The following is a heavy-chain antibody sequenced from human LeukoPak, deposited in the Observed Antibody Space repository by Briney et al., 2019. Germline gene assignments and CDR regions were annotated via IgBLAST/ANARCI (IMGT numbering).Heavy chain of an antibody. J-gene: IGHJ3*02. D-gene: IGHD3-22*01. CDR1: GGTFSSYA. Sequence: ASVKVSCEASGGTFSSYAISWVRQAPGQGLEWMGGIIPIFGTANYAQKFQGRVTITADESTSTAYMELSSLRSEDTAVYYCARDHYDSREDAFDIWGQGTMVTVSS. CDR3: ARDHYDSREDAFDI. V-gene: IGHV1-69*13. CDR2: IIPIFGTA.